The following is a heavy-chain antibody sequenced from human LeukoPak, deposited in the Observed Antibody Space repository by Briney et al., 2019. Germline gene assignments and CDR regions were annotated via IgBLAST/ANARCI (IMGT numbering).Heavy chain of an antibody. J-gene: IGHJ6*03. Sequence: ASVKVSCKASGYTFTSYGISWVRQAPGQGLEWMGWISAYNGNTNYAQKLQGRVTMTTDTSTSTAYMELRSLRSDDTAVYYCARDLLHNYDFWSGHFVRENYYYMDVWGKGTTVTVSS. D-gene: IGHD3-3*01. CDR1: GYTFTSYG. CDR3: ARDLLHNYDFWSGHFVRENYYYMDV. CDR2: ISAYNGNT. V-gene: IGHV1-18*01.